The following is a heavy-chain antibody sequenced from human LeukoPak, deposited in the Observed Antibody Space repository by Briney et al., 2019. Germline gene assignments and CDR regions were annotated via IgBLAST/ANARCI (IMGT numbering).Heavy chain of an antibody. CDR1: GFTVSNNY. J-gene: IGHJ5*02. CDR3: TRDHRAMGRDTKGFDP. V-gene: IGHV3-53*01. CDR2: IESGGKT. Sequence: GGSLRLSCEVSGFTVSNNYMSWVRQAPGKGLEWVSVIESGGKTSYGDSVEGRFTISRDNSKNTLYLQMNSLVAEDTAVYYCTRDHRAMGRDTKGFDPWGQGTLVTVSS. D-gene: IGHD2-2*01.